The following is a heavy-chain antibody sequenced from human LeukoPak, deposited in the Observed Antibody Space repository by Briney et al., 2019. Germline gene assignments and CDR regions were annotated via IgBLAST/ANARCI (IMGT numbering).Heavy chain of an antibody. V-gene: IGHV4-31*03. CDR2: IYYSGST. CDR3: ARVEQQLAAGGFDP. Sequence: PSQTLSLTCTVSGGSISSGGYYWSWIRQHPGKGLEWIGYIYYSGSTYYNPSLKSRVTISVDTSKNQFSLKLSSVTAADTAVYYCARVEQQLAAGGFDPWGQGTLVTVSS. CDR1: GGSISSGGYY. J-gene: IGHJ5*02. D-gene: IGHD6-13*01.